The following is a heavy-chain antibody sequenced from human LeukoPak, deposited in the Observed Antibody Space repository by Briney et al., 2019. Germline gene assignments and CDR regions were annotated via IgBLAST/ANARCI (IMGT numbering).Heavy chain of an antibody. D-gene: IGHD6-13*01. CDR3: ASGTSSSWRWDY. V-gene: IGHV6-1*01. J-gene: IGHJ4*02. Sequence: SQTLSLTCAISGDSVSSNSAAWNWIRQSPSRGLEWLGRTYYKSKWYNDYAVSVKSRITINPDTSKNQFSLQLNSVTPGDTAVYYCASGTSSSWRWDYWGQGTLVTVSS. CDR2: TYYKSKWYN. CDR1: GDSVSSNSAA.